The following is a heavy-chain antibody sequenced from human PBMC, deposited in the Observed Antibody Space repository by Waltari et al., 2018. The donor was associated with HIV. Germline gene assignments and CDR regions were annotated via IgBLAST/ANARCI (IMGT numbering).Heavy chain of an antibody. V-gene: IGHV4-38-2*02. CDR3: ARDREGGNFPGAFITMVRGPPNWFDP. J-gene: IGHJ5*02. D-gene: IGHD3-10*01. Sequence: QVQLQESGPGLVKPSETLSLTCTVSGYSISSGYYWGWIRQPPGKGLEWIGSIYHSGRTSYNPSLKSRVTISVDTSKNQFSLKLSSVTAADTAVYYCARDREGGNFPGAFITMVRGPPNWFDPWGQGTLVTVSS. CDR1: GYSISSGYY. CDR2: IYHSGRT.